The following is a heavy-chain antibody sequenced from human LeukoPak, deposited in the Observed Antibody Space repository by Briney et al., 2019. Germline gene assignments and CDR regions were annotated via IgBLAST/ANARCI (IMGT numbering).Heavy chain of an antibody. CDR1: GFTFSSYG. CDR3: ARAQTTGYSSGWYEGSYDY. Sequence: GGSLRLSCAASGFTFSSYGMHWVRQAPGKGLEWVAVISYDGSNKYYADSVKGRFTISRDNSKNTLYLQMNSLRAEDTAVYYCARAQTTGYSSGWYEGSYDYWGQGTLVTVSS. J-gene: IGHJ4*02. V-gene: IGHV3-30*03. D-gene: IGHD6-19*01. CDR2: ISYDGSNK.